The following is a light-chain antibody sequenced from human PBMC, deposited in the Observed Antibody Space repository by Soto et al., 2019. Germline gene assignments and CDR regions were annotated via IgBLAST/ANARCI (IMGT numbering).Light chain of an antibody. CDR1: QSVSRGY. CDR3: QQYDRAPPIT. J-gene: IGKJ5*01. V-gene: IGKV3-20*01. Sequence: EIVLTQSPGTLSLSPGERATLSCRASQSVSRGYLAWYQQKPGQAPRLLIYGTSSRATGIPDRFSASGSWTDFSLTISILELEDFALYYCQQYDRAPPITFGQGTRLEIK. CDR2: GTS.